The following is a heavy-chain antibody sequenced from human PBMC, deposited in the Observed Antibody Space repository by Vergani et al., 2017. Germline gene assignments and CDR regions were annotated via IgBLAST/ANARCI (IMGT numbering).Heavy chain of an antibody. D-gene: IGHD6-6*01. CDR3: ARDGPSIAARPGFFDY. CDR1: GGTFSSYA. V-gene: IGHV1-69*06. CDR2: IIPIFGTA. Sequence: QVQLVQSGAEVKKPGSSVKVSCKASGGTFSSYAISWVRQAPGQGLEWMVGIIPIFGTANYAQKFQGRVTITADKSTSTAYMELSSLRSEDTAVYYCARDGPSIAARPGFFDYWGQGTLVTVSS. J-gene: IGHJ4*02.